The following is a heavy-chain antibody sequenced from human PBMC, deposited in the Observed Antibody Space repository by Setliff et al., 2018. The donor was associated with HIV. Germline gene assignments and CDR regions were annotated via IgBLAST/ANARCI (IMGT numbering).Heavy chain of an antibody. Sequence: SETLSLTCSVSGGSLSSGSHYCTWLRQAAGKGLEWIGHFYTSGTTNYNPSLKSRVTISVDTSKNQFSLKLSSLTAADTAVYYCARDQPQDYDSLTGYYTGRYFDYWGRGTLVTVSS. D-gene: IGHD3-9*01. CDR2: FYTSGTT. V-gene: IGHV4-61*09. CDR1: GGSLSSGSHY. J-gene: IGHJ4*02. CDR3: ARDQPQDYDSLTGYYTGRYFDY.